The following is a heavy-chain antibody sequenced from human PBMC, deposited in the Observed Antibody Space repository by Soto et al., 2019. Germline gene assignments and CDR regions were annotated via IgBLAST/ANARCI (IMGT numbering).Heavy chain of an antibody. CDR3: ARYYYGSGSTMPYYFDY. J-gene: IGHJ4*02. V-gene: IGHV4-61*01. D-gene: IGHD3-10*01. CDR1: GGSVSTGSYD. CDR2: IFFTGSA. Sequence: SETLSLTCTVSGGSVSTGSYDWSWIRQPPGKGLEWIGKIFFTGSAHYNPSLRNRVTMSVDTSKDQFSLTLTSVTAADTAVYYCARYYYGSGSTMPYYFDYWGQGTPVTVSS.